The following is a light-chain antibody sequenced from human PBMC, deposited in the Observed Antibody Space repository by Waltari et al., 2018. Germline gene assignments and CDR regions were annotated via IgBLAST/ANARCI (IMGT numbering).Light chain of an antibody. J-gene: IGLJ3*02. CDR2: VTSDGSH. CDR3: QTWGTGVRV. Sequence: QLVLTQSPAASASLGATIKLTCTLSSDHSTFAIAWHQQQPPKGPRFLMKVTSDGSHMRGDGIPVRFSGSRSGAERYLTISSLQSDDDADYYCQTWGTGVRVFGGGTKLTVL. V-gene: IGLV4-69*01. CDR1: SDHSTFA.